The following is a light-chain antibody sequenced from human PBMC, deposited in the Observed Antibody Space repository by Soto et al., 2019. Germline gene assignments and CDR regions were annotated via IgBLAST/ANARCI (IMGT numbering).Light chain of an antibody. CDR1: QTISSW. CDR2: KAS. CDR3: QQYNGFPWT. J-gene: IGKJ1*01. Sequence: DIQMTQSPSTLSASVGDRVTITCRASQTISSWLAWYQQKPGRAPKLLIYKASSLESGVPARFSGSGSGTEFTLTISSLQPDDFATYYCQQYNGFPWTFDQGTKVDIK. V-gene: IGKV1-5*03.